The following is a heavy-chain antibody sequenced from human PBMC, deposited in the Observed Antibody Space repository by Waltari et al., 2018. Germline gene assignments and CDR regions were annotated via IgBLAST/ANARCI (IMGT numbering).Heavy chain of an antibody. CDR1: GGSISSGGYY. J-gene: IGHJ4*02. Sequence: QVQLQESGPGLVKPSQTLSLTCPVSGGSISSGGYYWSWIRQHPGKGLEWIGYIYYSGSTYYNPSLKSRVTISVDTSKNQFSLKLISVTAADTAVYDCARGIGVVVIAQIDYWGQGTLVTVSS. CDR2: IYYSGST. D-gene: IGHD2-21*01. V-gene: IGHV4-31*03. CDR3: ARGIGVVVIAQIDY.